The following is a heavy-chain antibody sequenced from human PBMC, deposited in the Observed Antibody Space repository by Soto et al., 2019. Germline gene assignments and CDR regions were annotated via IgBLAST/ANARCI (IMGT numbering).Heavy chain of an antibody. V-gene: IGHV4-59*01. CDR3: ARDRAPYYDFWSGYLGDWFDP. Sequence: SETLSLTCTVSGGSISSYYWSWIRQPPGRGLEWIGYIYYSGSTNYNPSLKSRVTISVDTSKNQFSLKLSSVTAADTAVYYCARDRAPYYDFWSGYLGDWFDPWGQGTLVTVSS. J-gene: IGHJ5*02. D-gene: IGHD3-3*01. CDR2: IYYSGST. CDR1: GGSISSYY.